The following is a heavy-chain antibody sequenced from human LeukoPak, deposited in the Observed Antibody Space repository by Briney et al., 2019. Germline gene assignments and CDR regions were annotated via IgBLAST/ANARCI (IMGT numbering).Heavy chain of an antibody. J-gene: IGHJ4*02. CDR3: ARESEDSSAPFDY. Sequence: GGSLRLSCAASGFTFSSYWMSWVRQAPGKGLEWVANIKQDGSEKYYVDSVKGRFTISRDNAKNSLYLQMNSLRVEDTAVYYCARESEDSSAPFDYWGQGTLVTVSS. V-gene: IGHV3-7*01. D-gene: IGHD3-22*01. CDR1: GFTFSSYW. CDR2: IKQDGSEK.